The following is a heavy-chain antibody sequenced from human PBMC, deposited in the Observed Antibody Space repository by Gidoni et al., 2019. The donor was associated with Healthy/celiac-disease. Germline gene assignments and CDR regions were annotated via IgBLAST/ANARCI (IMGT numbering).Heavy chain of an antibody. Sequence: VQPVESGVGLVQPGGSLQPPCAASSYTCSPSALPWVGQAAGTGLEWVGRIRSKANSYATAYAASVKGRFTISRDDSKNTAYLQMNSMKTEDTAVYYCTRLPDPDYDYIWGPQGYWGQGTLVTVSS. J-gene: IGHJ4*02. CDR1: SYTCSPSA. D-gene: IGHD3-16*01. CDR2: IRSKANSYAT. CDR3: TRLPDPDYDYIWGPQGY. V-gene: IGHV3-73*01.